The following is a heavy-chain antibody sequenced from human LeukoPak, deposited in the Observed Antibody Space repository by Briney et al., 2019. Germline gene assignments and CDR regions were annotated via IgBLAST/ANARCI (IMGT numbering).Heavy chain of an antibody. V-gene: IGHV3-21*01. CDR3: AREAGNHYYMDV. CDR2: ISSSSSYI. D-gene: IGHD1-14*01. J-gene: IGHJ6*03. CDR1: GFTFSNYA. Sequence: GGSLRLSCAASGFTFSNYAMTWVRQAPGKGLEWVSSISSSSSYIYYADSVKGRFTISRDNAKNSLYLQMNSLRAEDTAVYYCAREAGNHYYMDVWGKGTTVTVSS.